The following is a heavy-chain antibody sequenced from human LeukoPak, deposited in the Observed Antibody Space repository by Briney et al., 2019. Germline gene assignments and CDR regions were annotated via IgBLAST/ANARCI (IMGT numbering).Heavy chain of an antibody. J-gene: IGHJ4*02. V-gene: IGHV4-34*01. CDR1: GGSFSGYY. Sequence: PSETLSLTCAVYGGSFSGYYWSWIRQPPGKGLEWIGEINHSGSTNYNPSLKSRVTISVDTSKNQFSLKLSSVTAADTAVYYCARTTGTTPDFDYWGQGTLVTVSS. CDR3: ARTTGTTPDFDY. CDR2: INHSGST. D-gene: IGHD1-1*01.